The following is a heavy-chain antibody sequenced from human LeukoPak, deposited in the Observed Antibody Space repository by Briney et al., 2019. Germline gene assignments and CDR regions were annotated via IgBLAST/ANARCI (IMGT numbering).Heavy chain of an antibody. CDR2: ISYDGSNK. CDR1: GFTFSSYA. V-gene: IGHV3-30-3*01. CDR3: ARDQKIAAAGTGTFDP. J-gene: IGHJ5*02. D-gene: IGHD6-13*01. Sequence: GRSLRLSCAASGFTFSSYAMHWVRQAPGKGLEWVAVISYDGSNKYYADSVKGRSTISRDNSKNTLYLQMNSLRAEDTAVYYCARDQKIAAAGTGTFDPWGQGTLVTVSS.